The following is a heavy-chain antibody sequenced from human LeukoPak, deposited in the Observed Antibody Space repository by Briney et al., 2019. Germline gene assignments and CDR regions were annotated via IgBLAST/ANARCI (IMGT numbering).Heavy chain of an antibody. J-gene: IGHJ4*02. CDR1: GGSISSYY. CDR3: ARGGYDFRGYYFDY. V-gene: IGHV4-59*01. Sequence: KPSETLSLTCTVSGGSISSYYWSWIRQPPGKGLEWIGYIYYSGSTNYNPSLKSRVTISVDTSKNQFSLKLSSVTAADTAVYYCARGGYDFRGYYFDYWGQGTLVTVPS. D-gene: IGHD3-3*01. CDR2: IYYSGST.